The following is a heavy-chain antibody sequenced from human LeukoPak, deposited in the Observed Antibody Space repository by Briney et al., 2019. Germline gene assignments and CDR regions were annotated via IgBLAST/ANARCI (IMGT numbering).Heavy chain of an antibody. J-gene: IGHJ3*02. CDR1: GFTVSSNY. CDR3: ARDFLGMGDAFDI. D-gene: IGHD7-27*01. V-gene: IGHV3-66*02. Sequence: GGSLRLSCAASGFTVSSNYMSRVRQAPGKGLEWVSVIYSGGSTYYADSVKGRFTISRDNSKNTLYLQMNSLRAEDTAVYYCARDFLGMGDAFDIWGQGTMVTVSS. CDR2: IYSGGST.